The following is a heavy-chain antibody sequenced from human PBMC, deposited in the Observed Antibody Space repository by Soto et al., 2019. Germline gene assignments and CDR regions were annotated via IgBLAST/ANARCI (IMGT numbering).Heavy chain of an antibody. CDR1: GGSISSGGYS. CDR2: IYHSGST. J-gene: IGHJ3*02. D-gene: IGHD2-21*02. Sequence: QLQLQESGSGLVKPSQTLSLTCAVSGGSISSGGYSWSWIRQPPGKGLEWIGYIYHSGSTYYNPSLKGRVTISVDRSKNQFSLKLSSLTAADTAVYYCARSYCGGDCYPFFDIWGQGTMVTVSS. V-gene: IGHV4-30-2*01. CDR3: ARSYCGGDCYPFFDI.